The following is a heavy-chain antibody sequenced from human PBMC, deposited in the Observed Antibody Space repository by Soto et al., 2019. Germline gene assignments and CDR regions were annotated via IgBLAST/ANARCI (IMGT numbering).Heavy chain of an antibody. D-gene: IGHD4-17*01. Sequence: PVKLSCKASGCTFSSYPISWLRQAPGQGLEWMGGIIPIFGTANYAQKFQGRVTITADESTSTAYMELSSLRSEDTAVYYCARDYGGPFDYWGQGTLVTVSS. J-gene: IGHJ4*02. CDR1: GCTFSSYP. V-gene: IGHV1-69*13. CDR3: ARDYGGPFDY. CDR2: IIPIFGTA.